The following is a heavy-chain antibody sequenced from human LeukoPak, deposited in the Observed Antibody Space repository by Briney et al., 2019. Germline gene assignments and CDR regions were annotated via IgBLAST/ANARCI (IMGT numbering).Heavy chain of an antibody. V-gene: IGHV3-21*01. Sequence: GGSLRLSCAASGFTFSSYSMNWVRQAPGKGLEWVSSISSSSSYIYYADSVKGRFTIYRDNSKNTVYLQMNSLRAGDTAVYYCARVSRDDYYYYGMDVWGQGTTVTVSS. D-gene: IGHD3-3*01. J-gene: IGHJ6*02. CDR1: GFTFSSYS. CDR2: ISSSSSYI. CDR3: ARVSRDDYYYYGMDV.